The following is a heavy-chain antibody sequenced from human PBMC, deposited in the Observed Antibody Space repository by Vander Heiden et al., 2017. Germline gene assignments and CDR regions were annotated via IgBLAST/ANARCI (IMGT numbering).Heavy chain of an antibody. CDR1: GDSVSSNGAA. J-gene: IGHJ3*02. Sequence: QVQLQQSGPGLVKPSQTLSLTCAISGDSVSSNGAAWNWIRQSPSGGLEWLGRTYYRSKWYRDYAISVKSRITINPDTSKNQFSLELNSVTPDDTAVYYCARDPPEALSALDIWGQGTTVTVSS. CDR2: TYYRSKWYR. CDR3: ARDPPEALSALDI. D-gene: IGHD6-6*01. V-gene: IGHV6-1*01.